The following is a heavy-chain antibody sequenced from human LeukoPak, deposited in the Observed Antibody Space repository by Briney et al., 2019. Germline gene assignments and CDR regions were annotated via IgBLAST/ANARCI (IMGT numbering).Heavy chain of an antibody. D-gene: IGHD2-15*01. V-gene: IGHV3-23*01. J-gene: IGHJ4*02. CDR1: GFTFRTYA. CDR2: ITGGGGGT. CDR3: AKDRLLPRDYFDS. Sequence: PGDSLRLPCGGSGFTFRTYAMSWFRQATGRGLEWVSAITGGGGGTYYADSVKGRFTISRDNSKNTLYLQMNSLRAEDTAVYYCAKDRLLPRDYFDSWGQGTLVTVSS.